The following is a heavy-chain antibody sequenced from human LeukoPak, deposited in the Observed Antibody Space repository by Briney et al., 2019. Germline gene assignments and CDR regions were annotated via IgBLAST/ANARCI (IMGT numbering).Heavy chain of an antibody. V-gene: IGHV3-74*01. Sequence: GGSLRLSCAASGFTFSSYWMHWVRQAPGKGLVWVSRINSDGSSTSYADSVKGRFTISRDNAKNTLYLQMNSLRAEDTAVYYCARPSYGDIVVVPAAPFDYWGQGTLVTVSS. J-gene: IGHJ4*02. CDR3: ARPSYGDIVVVPAAPFDY. D-gene: IGHD2-2*01. CDR1: GFTFSSYW. CDR2: INSDGSST.